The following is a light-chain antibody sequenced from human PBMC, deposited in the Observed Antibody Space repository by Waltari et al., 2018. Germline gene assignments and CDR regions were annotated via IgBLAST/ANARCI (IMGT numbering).Light chain of an antibody. J-gene: IGKJ1*01. CDR3: MQALQTPPT. V-gene: IGKV2-28*01. CDR2: LGS. Sequence: DIVMTQSPLSLPVTPGEPASISCRSSQSLLHNNGYNYLDWYLQKPGQSPQLLIYLGSNRAYGVPERFSGSGSGTDFTLKISRVEAEDVGVYECMQALQTPPTFGQGTKVEIK. CDR1: QSLLHNNGYNY.